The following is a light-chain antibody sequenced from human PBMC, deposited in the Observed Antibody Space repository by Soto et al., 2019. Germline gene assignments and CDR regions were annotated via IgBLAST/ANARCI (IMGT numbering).Light chain of an antibody. V-gene: IGKV2-28*01. J-gene: IGKJ5*01. CDR2: WGS. CDR3: MQGHQTPIT. CDR1: QSLLHSSGNNY. Sequence: DIVMTQSPLSLPVTPGEPASMSCRSSQSLLHSSGNNYLDWYVQKPGQSPQLLIYWGSSRASGVPDRVSGSGSGTDFTLKISRVEAEDVGIYYCMQGHQTPITVGQGTRLEIK.